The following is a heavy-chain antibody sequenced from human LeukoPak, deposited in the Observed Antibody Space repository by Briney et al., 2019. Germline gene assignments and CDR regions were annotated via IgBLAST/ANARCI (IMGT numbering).Heavy chain of an antibody. J-gene: IGHJ4*02. Sequence: GASVKVSCKASGGTFSSYAINWVRQATGQGLEWMGWMNPNSGNTGYAQKFQGRVTITRDTSISTAYMELSSLRSEDTAVYYCARNQRNWDLDYWGQGTLVTVSS. CDR1: GGTFSSYA. V-gene: IGHV1-8*03. CDR2: MNPNSGNT. CDR3: ARNQRNWDLDY. D-gene: IGHD7-27*01.